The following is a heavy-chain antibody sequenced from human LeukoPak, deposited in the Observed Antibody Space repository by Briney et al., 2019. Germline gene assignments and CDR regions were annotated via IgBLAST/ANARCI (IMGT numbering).Heavy chain of an antibody. V-gene: IGHV1-3*02. CDR1: GYTFTSYA. D-gene: IGHD3-22*01. Sequence: ASVKVSCKASGYTFTSYAMHWVRQAPGQRLEWMGWSNAGNGNTKYSQEFQGRVTITRDTSASTAYMELSSLRSEDTAVYYCARDGGDSSGYYSGIFDYWGQGTLVTVSS. J-gene: IGHJ4*02. CDR2: SNAGNGNT. CDR3: ARDGGDSSGYYSGIFDY.